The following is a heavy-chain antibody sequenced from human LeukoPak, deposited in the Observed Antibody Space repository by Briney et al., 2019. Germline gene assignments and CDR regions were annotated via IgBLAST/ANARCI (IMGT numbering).Heavy chain of an antibody. D-gene: IGHD3-10*01. Sequence: PGGSLRLSCAASGFTFSSYAMHWVRQAPGKGLEWVAVISYDGSNKYYADSVKGRFTISRDNSKNTLYLQMNSLRAEDTAVYYCAKDRGIKGPSYGSGRSDAFDIWGQGTMVTVSS. CDR1: GFTFSSYA. CDR3: AKDRGIKGPSYGSGRSDAFDI. V-gene: IGHV3-30-3*01. J-gene: IGHJ3*02. CDR2: ISYDGSNK.